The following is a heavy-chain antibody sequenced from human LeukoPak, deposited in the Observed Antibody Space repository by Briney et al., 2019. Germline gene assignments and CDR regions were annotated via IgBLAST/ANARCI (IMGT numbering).Heavy chain of an antibody. Sequence: DPSETLSLTCTVSGGSISSRSYYWGWIRQPPGKGLEWIGSIFYSGTTYYNPSLKSRVTISVDTSKNQFSLKLSSVTAADTAVYYCATSRPRDWTNWFDPWGQGTLVTVSS. CDR3: ATSRPRDWTNWFDP. J-gene: IGHJ5*02. V-gene: IGHV4-39*07. CDR1: GGSISSRSYY. CDR2: IFYSGTT. D-gene: IGHD3/OR15-3a*01.